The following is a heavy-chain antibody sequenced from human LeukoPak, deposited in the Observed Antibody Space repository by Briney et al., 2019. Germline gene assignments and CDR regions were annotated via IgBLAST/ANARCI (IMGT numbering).Heavy chain of an antibody. CDR1: GGTFSSYA. CDR2: IIPIFGTA. CDR3: ASGAVAGTSLTFDI. J-gene: IGHJ3*02. V-gene: IGHV1-69*05. Sequence: GASVKVSCKASGGTFSSYAISWVRQAPGQGLEWMGGIIPIFGTANYAQKFQGRVTITTDESTSTAYMGLSSLRSEDTAVYYCASGAVAGTSLTFDIWGQGTMVTVSS. D-gene: IGHD6-19*01.